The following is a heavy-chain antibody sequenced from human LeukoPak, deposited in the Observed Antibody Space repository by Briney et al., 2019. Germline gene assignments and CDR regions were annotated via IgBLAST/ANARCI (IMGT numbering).Heavy chain of an antibody. CDR2: TYYRSKLYN. CDR1: GDTFSSNSAA. D-gene: IGHD3-16*01. CDR3: ARAPRGIFDY. J-gene: IGHJ4*02. V-gene: IGHV6-1*01. Sequence: SQTLSLTCAVSGDTFSSNSAAWNWLRQSPSRGLEWLGRTYYRSKLYNDYAVSVKSLITINPDTSKNQFSLQLNSVTPEDTAVYYCARAPRGIFDYWGQGTLVTVSS.